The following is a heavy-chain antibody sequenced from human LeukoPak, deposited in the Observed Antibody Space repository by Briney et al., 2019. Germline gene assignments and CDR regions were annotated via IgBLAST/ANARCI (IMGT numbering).Heavy chain of an antibody. V-gene: IGHV4-30-4*08. Sequence: SETLSLTCSVSGVFISDGDYYWAWIRQPPGKGLEWIGNIYYSGSTNYNPSLKSRVTISVDKSKNQFSLKLSSVTAADTAVYYCARGSGSYRYYYYGMDVWGQGTTVTVSS. J-gene: IGHJ6*02. CDR1: GVFISDGDYY. CDR2: IYYSGST. D-gene: IGHD3-10*01. CDR3: ARGSGSYRYYYYGMDV.